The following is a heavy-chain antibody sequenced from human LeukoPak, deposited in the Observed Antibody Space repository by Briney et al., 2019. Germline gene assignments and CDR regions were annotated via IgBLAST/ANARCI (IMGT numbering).Heavy chain of an antibody. D-gene: IGHD4-11*01. J-gene: IGHJ3*02. Sequence: SETLSLTCAVYGGSLRAYSWSWIRQPPGKGLEWFGEINHGGSTNYNPSLESRVTISVDTSKNQFSLRLRSVTAADTAVYYRARSNYDAFDIWGQGTMVTVSS. CDR2: INHGGST. V-gene: IGHV4-34*01. CDR3: ARSNYDAFDI. CDR1: GGSLRAYS.